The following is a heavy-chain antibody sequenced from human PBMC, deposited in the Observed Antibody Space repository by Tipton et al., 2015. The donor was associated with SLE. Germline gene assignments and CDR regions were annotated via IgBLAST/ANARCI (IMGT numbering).Heavy chain of an antibody. V-gene: IGHV3-11*05. J-gene: IGHJ4*02. CDR2: ISSSSSYT. D-gene: IGHD6-13*01. CDR1: GFTFSDYY. Sequence: SLRLSCAASGFTFSDYYMSWIRQAPGKGLEWVSYISSSSSYTNYADSVKGRFTISRDNSKNTLYLQMNSLRAEDTAVYYCAKDQAAAGYFDYWGQGTLVTVSS. CDR3: AKDQAAAGYFDY.